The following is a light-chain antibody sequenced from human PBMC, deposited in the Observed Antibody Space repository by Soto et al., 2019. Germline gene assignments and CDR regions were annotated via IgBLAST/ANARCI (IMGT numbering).Light chain of an antibody. CDR1: PSVTTF. CDR3: QQRNIWPPVT. J-gene: IGKJ5*01. V-gene: IGKV3-11*01. Sequence: EIVLTQSPATLSLSPGERATLSCRASPSVTTFLAWYQQKPGQAPRLLIYGAFNRATGIPARFSGSGSGTDFTLTISSLEPGDFAVYYCQQRNIWPPVTFGQGTRLEIK. CDR2: GAF.